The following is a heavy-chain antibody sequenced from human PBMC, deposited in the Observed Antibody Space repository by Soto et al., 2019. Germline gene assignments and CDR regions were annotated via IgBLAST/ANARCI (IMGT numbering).Heavy chain of an antibody. V-gene: IGHV1-69*06. D-gene: IGHD3-22*01. CDR2: IIPIFGTA. CDR1: VGTFSSYA. J-gene: IGHJ6*02. CDR3: ASTHYYASSGYEGMDA. Sequence: SVKVSCQGSVGTFSSYARRWVRQAPGQGLEWMGGIIPIFGTANYAQKFQGRVTITADKSTSTAYMELSSLRSEDTAVYYCASTHYYASSGYEGMDAWGQETTVTVSS.